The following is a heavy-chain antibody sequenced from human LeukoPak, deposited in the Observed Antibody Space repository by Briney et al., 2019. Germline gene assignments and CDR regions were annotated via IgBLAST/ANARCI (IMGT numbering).Heavy chain of an antibody. CDR3: ATVHDYGSGSYRAFDY. Sequence: ASVKVSCKVSGYTLTELSMHWVRQAPGKGLEWMGGFDPEDGETIYAQKFQGRVTMTEDTSTDTAYMELSSLRSEDTAVYYCATVHDYGSGSYRAFDYWGQGTLVTVSS. V-gene: IGHV1-24*01. D-gene: IGHD3-10*01. CDR2: FDPEDGET. CDR1: GYTLTELS. J-gene: IGHJ4*02.